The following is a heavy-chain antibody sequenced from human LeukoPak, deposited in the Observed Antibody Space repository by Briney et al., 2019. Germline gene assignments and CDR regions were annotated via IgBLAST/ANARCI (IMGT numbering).Heavy chain of an antibody. Sequence: SETLSLTCTVSGGXISNYYCSWIRQPAGKGLEWIGRIYTSGSTNYNPSLKSRVTMSVDTSKNQFSLKLSSVTAADTAVYYCARGPRSSDWYSVDYWGRGTLVTVSS. CDR3: ARGPRSSDWYSVDY. D-gene: IGHD6-19*01. V-gene: IGHV4-4*07. J-gene: IGHJ4*02. CDR1: GGXISNYY. CDR2: IYTSGST.